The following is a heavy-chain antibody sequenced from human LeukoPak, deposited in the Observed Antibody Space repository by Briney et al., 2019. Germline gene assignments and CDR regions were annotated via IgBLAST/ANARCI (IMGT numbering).Heavy chain of an antibody. CDR2: INWNGGST. V-gene: IGHV3-20*04. J-gene: IGHJ4*02. CDR1: RFTFDYG. D-gene: IGHD3-10*01. Sequence: LTGGSLRLSCAASRFTFDYGMSWVRQAPGKGLEWVSGINWNGGSTGYADSVKGRFTTSRDNAKNSLYLQMNSLRAEDTALYYCARNTRSTEYYYGSGSYYSYYFDYWGQGTLVTVSS. CDR3: ARNTRSTEYYYGSGSYYSYYFDY.